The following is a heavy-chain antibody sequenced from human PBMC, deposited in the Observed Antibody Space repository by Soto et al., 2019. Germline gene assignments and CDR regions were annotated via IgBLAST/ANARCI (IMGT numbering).Heavy chain of an antibody. Sequence: XGSLRLSFSAAGFTWSSYWMSWVRQAPGKGLDWVANIKQDGSEKYYVDSVKGRFTISRDNAKNSLYLQMNSLRAEDTAVYYCARSRRRYFDTGFYYYCGMDVWGQGTTVTVSS. CDR1: GFTWSSYW. CDR2: IKQDGSEK. CDR3: ARSRRRYFDTGFYYYCGMDV. J-gene: IGHJ6*02. V-gene: IGHV3-7*01. D-gene: IGHD3-9*01.